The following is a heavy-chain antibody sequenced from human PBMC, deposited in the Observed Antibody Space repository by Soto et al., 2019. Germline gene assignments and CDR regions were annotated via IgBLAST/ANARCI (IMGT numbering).Heavy chain of an antibody. D-gene: IGHD3-22*01. Sequence: PSETLSLTCTVSGGSISSYYWSWIRQPPGKGLEWIGYIYYSGSTNYNPSLKSRVTISVDTSKNQFSLKLSSVTAADTAVYYCARGGYDSSGYEFDYWGQGTLVTVSS. CDR2: IYYSGST. CDR3: ARGGYDSSGYEFDY. CDR1: GGSISSYY. V-gene: IGHV4-59*01. J-gene: IGHJ4*02.